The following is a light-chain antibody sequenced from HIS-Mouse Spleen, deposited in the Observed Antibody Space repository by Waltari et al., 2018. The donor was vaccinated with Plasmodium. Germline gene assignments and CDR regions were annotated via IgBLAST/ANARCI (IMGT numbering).Light chain of an antibody. J-gene: IGLJ3*02. Sequence: SYELTQPPSVSVSPGQTARITCSGDALPKKYAYWYQQKSGQAPVRGIDEDSKRPSGIPERCSGSSAGTMATLTISVAQVEDEADYYCYSTDSSGNHRVFGGGTKLTVL. CDR3: YSTDSSGNHRV. V-gene: IGLV3-10*01. CDR2: EDS. CDR1: ALPKKY.